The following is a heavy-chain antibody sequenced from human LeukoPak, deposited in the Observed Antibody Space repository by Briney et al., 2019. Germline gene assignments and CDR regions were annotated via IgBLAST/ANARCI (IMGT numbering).Heavy chain of an antibody. CDR2: ISYDGSNK. Sequence: PGGSLRLSCAASGFTFSSYAMHWVRQAPGKGLEWVAVISYDGSNKYYADSVKGRFTISRDNSKNTLYLQMNSLRAEDTAVYYCARDMLVGAARYFDYWGQGTLVTVSS. D-gene: IGHD1-26*01. J-gene: IGHJ4*02. V-gene: IGHV3-30-3*01. CDR1: GFTFSSYA. CDR3: ARDMLVGAARYFDY.